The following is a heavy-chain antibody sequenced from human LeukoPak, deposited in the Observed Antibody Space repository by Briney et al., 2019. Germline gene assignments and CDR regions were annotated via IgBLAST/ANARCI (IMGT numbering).Heavy chain of an antibody. CDR3: AKEMIVVVITTGRSPSG. Sequence: PGGSLRLSCAAYGFTFSSYAMSWVRQAPGKGLEWVSAISGGGGSTYYADSVKGRFTISRDNSKNSLYLQMNGLRAEDTAVYYCAKEMIVVVITTGRSPSGWGQGTMVTVSS. V-gene: IGHV3-23*01. CDR1: GFTFSSYA. CDR2: ISGGGGST. J-gene: IGHJ3*01. D-gene: IGHD3-22*01.